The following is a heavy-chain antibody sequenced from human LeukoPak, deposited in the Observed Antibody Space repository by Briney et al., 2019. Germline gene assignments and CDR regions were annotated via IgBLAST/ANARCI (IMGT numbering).Heavy chain of an antibody. CDR2: ISYSGST. V-gene: IGHV4-39*07. CDR3: ATPGGGYAPFDY. CDR1: GDSISSSSYY. J-gene: IGHJ4*02. Sequence: SETLSLTCTVSGDSISSSSYYWGWIRQPPGKGLEWIGSISYSGSTQYNPSLKSRVAISVDTSKKQFSLKLSSVTAADTAVYYCATPGGGYAPFDYWGQGTLVTVSS. D-gene: IGHD5-18*01.